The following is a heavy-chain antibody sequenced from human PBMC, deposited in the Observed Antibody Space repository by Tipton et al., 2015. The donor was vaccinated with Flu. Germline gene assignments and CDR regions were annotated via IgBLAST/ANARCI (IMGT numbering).Heavy chain of an antibody. V-gene: IGHV4-38-2*01. CDR3: ARRDYSNYVSEPKNWFDP. J-gene: IGHJ5*02. CDR2: IHRSGTT. CDR1: GFTFSSSSM. Sequence: LRLSCAASGFTFSSSSMGWVRQSAGKGLEWVGNIHRSGTTYRNPSLKSRVIMSVETSKNQFSLKLSSVTAADTAVYYCARRDYSNYVSEPKNWFDPWGQGVLVTVSS. D-gene: IGHD4-11*01.